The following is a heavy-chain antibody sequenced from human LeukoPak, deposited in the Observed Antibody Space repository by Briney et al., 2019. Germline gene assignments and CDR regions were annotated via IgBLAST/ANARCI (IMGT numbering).Heavy chain of an antibody. J-gene: IGHJ2*01. CDR1: GGSIRGSY. CDR2: VFDSRDA. CDR3: AKGGWYLDV. V-gene: IGHV4-59*08. Sequence: SETLSLTCTFSGGSIRGSYCSWLRQPPGKGLEWFGYVFDSRDAKYNPSLKGRIMMSVDTSKNQFSLKLTSVTAADTAVYYCAKGGWYLDVWGRGSLVTVSS.